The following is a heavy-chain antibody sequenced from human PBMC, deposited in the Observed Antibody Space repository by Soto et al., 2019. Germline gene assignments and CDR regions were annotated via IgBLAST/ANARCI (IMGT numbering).Heavy chain of an antibody. CDR1: GYTFTSYG. CDR3: AGARWLRFARVVYYYGMDV. J-gene: IGHJ6*02. D-gene: IGHD5-12*01. V-gene: IGHV1-18*01. Sequence: QVQLVQSGAEVKKPGASVKVSCKASGYTFTSYGISWVRQAPGQGLEWMGWISADNGNTNYAQKLQGRVTMTSDAATSTAYMELRSLRSDDTTVYYCAGARWLRFARVVYYYGMDVWGQGTTVTVSS. CDR2: ISADNGNT.